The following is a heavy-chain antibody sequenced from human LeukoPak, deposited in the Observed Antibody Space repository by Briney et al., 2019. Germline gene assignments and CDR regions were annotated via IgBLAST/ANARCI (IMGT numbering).Heavy chain of an antibody. CDR1: GFTFSSYN. CDR2: ISSSSRYI. V-gene: IGHV3-21*01. D-gene: IGHD1-26*01. CDR3: ARDLSVGSKPDLGFDY. Sequence: GGSLRLSCVASGFTFSSYNMNWVRQAPGKGLEWVSSISSSSRYIYYTDSVKGRFTISRDNAKNSLYLQMNSLGAEDTAVYYCARDLSVGSKPDLGFDYWGQGTLVTVSS. J-gene: IGHJ4*02.